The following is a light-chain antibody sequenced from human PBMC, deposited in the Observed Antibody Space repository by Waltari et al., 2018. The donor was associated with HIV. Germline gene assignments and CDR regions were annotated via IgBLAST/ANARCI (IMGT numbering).Light chain of an antibody. CDR3: SSYTSAETVV. CDR2: EVI. V-gene: IGLV2-14*01. CDR1: SSAVGAYKY. J-gene: IGLJ1*01. Sequence: QSALTQPASVSGSPGQSITISCTGTSSAVGAYKYVSWYQQHPDKVPKLIIYEVINRPSGVSNRFSGSKSGNTASLTISGLQTEDEADYYCSSYTSAETVVFGVGTRVTVL.